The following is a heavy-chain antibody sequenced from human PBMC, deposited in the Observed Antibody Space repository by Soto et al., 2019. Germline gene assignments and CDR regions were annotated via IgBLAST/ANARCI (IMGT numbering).Heavy chain of an antibody. J-gene: IGHJ4*02. Sequence: PSETLSLTCAVSGGSSSSGGYSWSWIRQPPGKGLEWIGYIYHSGSTNYNPSLKSRVTISVDTSKNQFSLKLTSVTAADTAVYYCARDKITGLFDYWGQGTLVTVSS. CDR1: GGSSSSGGYS. V-gene: IGHV4-30-2*01. D-gene: IGHD2-8*02. CDR3: ARDKITGLFDY. CDR2: IYHSGST.